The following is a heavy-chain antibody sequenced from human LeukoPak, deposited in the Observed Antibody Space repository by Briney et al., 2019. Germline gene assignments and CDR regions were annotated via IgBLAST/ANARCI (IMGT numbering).Heavy chain of an antibody. D-gene: IGHD2-2*01. CDR2: IYHSGST. CDR3: ARDGTRVPAALRKAFDI. Sequence: SQTLSLTCTVSGGSISSGGYYWSWIRQPPGKGLEWIGYIYHSGSTYYNPSLKSRVTISVDRSKNQFSLKLSSVTAADTAVYYCARDGTRVPAALRKAFDIWGQGTMVTVSS. V-gene: IGHV4-30-2*01. CDR1: GGSISSGGYY. J-gene: IGHJ3*02.